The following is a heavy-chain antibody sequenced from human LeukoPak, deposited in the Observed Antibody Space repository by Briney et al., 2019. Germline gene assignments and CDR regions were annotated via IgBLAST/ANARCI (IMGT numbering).Heavy chain of an antibody. J-gene: IGHJ6*03. CDR2: ISSSSSYI. CDR1: GFTFSSYW. V-gene: IGHV3-21*01. Sequence: PGGSLRLSGAASGFTFSSYWMSWVRQAPGKGLEWVSSISSSSSYIYYADSVKGRFTISRDNAKNSLYLQMNSLRAEDTAVYYCARVFDYYYMDVWGKGSTVTVSS. D-gene: IGHD3-3*01. CDR3: ARVFDYYYMDV.